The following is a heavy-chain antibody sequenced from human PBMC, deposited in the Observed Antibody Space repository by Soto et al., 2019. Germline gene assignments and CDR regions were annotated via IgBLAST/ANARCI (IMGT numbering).Heavy chain of an antibody. D-gene: IGHD6-13*01. CDR2: VNPNSGGT. J-gene: IGHJ6*02. V-gene: IGHV1-2*04. Sequence: VNVPCKPCVYALTHYYMHWVRQAAGQGLEWMGWVNPNSGGTNYPQEFQGWATMTRDTSISTAYMELSRLRSDDTAVYYCARGPIAAALVPNYYYGMDLWGQGTTVTV. CDR3: ARGPIAAALVPNYYYGMDL. CDR1: VYALTHYY.